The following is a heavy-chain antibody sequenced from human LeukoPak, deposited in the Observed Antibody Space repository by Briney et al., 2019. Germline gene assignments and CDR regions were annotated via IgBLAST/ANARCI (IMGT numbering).Heavy chain of an antibody. J-gene: IGHJ6*02. CDR1: GGSISSYY. V-gene: IGHV4-59*08. Sequence: SSETLSLTCTVSGGSISSYYWSWIRQPPGKGLEWIGYIYYSGSTNYNPSLKSRVTISVDTSENQFSLKLSSVTAADTAVYYCARFVVDYYYYGMDVWGQGTTVTVSS. CDR2: IYYSGST. CDR3: ARFVVDYYYYGMDV. D-gene: IGHD3-22*01.